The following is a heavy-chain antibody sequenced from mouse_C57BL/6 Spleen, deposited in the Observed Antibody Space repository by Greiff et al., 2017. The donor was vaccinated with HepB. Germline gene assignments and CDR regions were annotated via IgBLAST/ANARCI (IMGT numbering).Heavy chain of an antibody. CDR3: ARSLYYYGSSPAWFAY. D-gene: IGHD1-1*01. CDR1: GYTFTSYW. J-gene: IGHJ3*01. Sequence: QVQLQQPGAELVMPGASVKLSCKASGYTFTSYWMHWVKQRPGQGLEWIGEIDPSDSYTNYNQKFKGKSTLTVDKSSSTAYMQLSSLTSEDSAVYYCARSLYYYGSSPAWFAYWGQGTLVTVSA. V-gene: IGHV1-69*01. CDR2: IDPSDSYT.